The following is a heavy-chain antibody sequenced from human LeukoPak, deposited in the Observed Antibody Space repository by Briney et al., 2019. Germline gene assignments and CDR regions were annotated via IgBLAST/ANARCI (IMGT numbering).Heavy chain of an antibody. J-gene: IGHJ4*02. CDR3: VRDSGSYTFDY. Sequence: GGSLRLSCAASGFTFSSYWTHWVRQAPGKGLVWVSRISTDGSSTTYADSVKGRFTISRDNAKNTLYLQINSLRAEDTAVYYCVRDSGSYTFDYWGQGTLVTVSS. CDR1: GFTFSSYW. CDR2: ISTDGSST. V-gene: IGHV3-74*01. D-gene: IGHD1-26*01.